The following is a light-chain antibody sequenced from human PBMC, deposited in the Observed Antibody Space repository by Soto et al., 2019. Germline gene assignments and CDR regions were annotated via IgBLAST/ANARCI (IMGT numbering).Light chain of an antibody. CDR1: QSVSSY. Sequence: IVLTQSPATLSLSLGERATLTCRASQSVSSYLAWYQQKPGQAPRILIYDASTRATGIPARFSGSGSGTDFTLTISSLEPEDFAVYYCQQYNNWPITFGPGTKVDIK. V-gene: IGKV3-11*01. CDR3: QQYNNWPIT. CDR2: DAS. J-gene: IGKJ3*01.